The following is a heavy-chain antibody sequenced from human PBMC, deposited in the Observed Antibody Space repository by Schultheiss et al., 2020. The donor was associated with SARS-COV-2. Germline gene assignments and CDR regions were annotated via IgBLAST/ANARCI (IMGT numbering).Heavy chain of an antibody. V-gene: IGHV3-13*01. CDR1: GFTVSRTY. D-gene: IGHD6-19*01. CDR2: IGTAGDT. Sequence: GGSLRLSCAASGFTVSRTYMSWVRQATGKGLEWVSAIGTAGDTYYPGSVKGRFTISRDNAKNSLYLQMNSLRAEDTALYYCARDRSSSGWLAEIDYWGQGTLVTVSS. CDR3: ARDRSSSGWLAEIDY. J-gene: IGHJ4*02.